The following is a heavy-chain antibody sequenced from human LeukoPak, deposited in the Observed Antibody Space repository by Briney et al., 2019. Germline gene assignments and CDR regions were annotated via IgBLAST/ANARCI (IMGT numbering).Heavy chain of an antibody. CDR3: ARDAGYCSGGSCFYGMDF. Sequence: GGSLRLSCAASGFIFSSHGMHWVRQAPGKGLEWVAVIWYDGSNKHYADSVKGRFTISRDNFKNTLYLQMNSLRAEDTAVYYCARDAGYCSGGSCFYGMDFWGQGTTVTVSS. CDR1: GFIFSSHG. V-gene: IGHV3-33*01. CDR2: IWYDGSNK. D-gene: IGHD2-15*01. J-gene: IGHJ6*02.